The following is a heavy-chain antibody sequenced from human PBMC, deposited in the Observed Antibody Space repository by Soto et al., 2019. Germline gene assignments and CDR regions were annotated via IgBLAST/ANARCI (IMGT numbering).Heavy chain of an antibody. CDR3: ARDILEI. V-gene: IGHV3-74*01. CDR2: INEDGSGT. J-gene: IGHJ3*01. Sequence: EVQLVESGGGLVQPGGSLRLSCAASGFIFNKDWMHWVHQAPGKGLVWVSRINEDGSGTSYADSVKGRFTISRDNAKNTVSLQMNSLRVDDTAVYYCARDILEIRGPGAMVTVSS. CDR1: GFIFNKDW.